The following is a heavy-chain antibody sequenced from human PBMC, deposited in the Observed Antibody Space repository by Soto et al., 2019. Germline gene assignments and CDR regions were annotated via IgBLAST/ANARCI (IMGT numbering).Heavy chain of an antibody. CDR3: ARAGENYIPLDY. Sequence: KPGGSLRLSCEGSGFTFSDYYPRLLRLATGKGLEWISYSSNSGTFSRYADSVKGRCSISRDNTKNLLYLQINSLRAEDTAVYYCARAGENYIPLDYWGQGT. CDR2: SSNSGTFS. J-gene: IGHJ4*02. D-gene: IGHD1-7*01. CDR1: GFTFSDYY. V-gene: IGHV3-11*06.